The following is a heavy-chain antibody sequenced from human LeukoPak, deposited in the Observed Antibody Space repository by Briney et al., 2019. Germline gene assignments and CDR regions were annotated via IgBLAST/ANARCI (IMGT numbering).Heavy chain of an antibody. Sequence: SGTLSLTCAVSGGSINSYYWSWIRQPPGKGLEWIGYIYYSGSTNYNLSLKSRVTISVDTSKNQFSLKLSSVTAADTAVYYCARVAPRYSSGWRLAAGDFDYWGQGTLVTVSS. V-gene: IGHV4-59*01. CDR3: ARVAPRYSSGWRLAAGDFDY. CDR1: GGSINSYY. J-gene: IGHJ4*02. CDR2: IYYSGST. D-gene: IGHD6-19*01.